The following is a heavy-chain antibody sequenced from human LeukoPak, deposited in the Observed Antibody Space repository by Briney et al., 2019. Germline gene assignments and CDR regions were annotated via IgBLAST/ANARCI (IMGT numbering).Heavy chain of an antibody. CDR2: ISTYNGNT. CDR1: AYTFTTYA. J-gene: IGHJ4*02. CDR3: AAEDSSGQFDH. D-gene: IGHD3-22*01. V-gene: IGHV1-18*01. Sequence: ASVKVSCKASAYTFTTYAISWVRQAPGQGLEWMGWISTYNGNTNYAQNLQGRVTMTTDTSTSTAYMELRSLRSDDTAVYYCAAEDSSGQFDHWGQGTLVTVSS.